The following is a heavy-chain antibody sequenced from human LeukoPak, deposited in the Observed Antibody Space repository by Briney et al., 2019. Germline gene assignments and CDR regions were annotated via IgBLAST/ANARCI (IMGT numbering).Heavy chain of an antibody. CDR3: ARAEGLVVVAATIDY. CDR1: GFTFSDYY. D-gene: IGHD2-15*01. J-gene: IGHJ4*02. CDR2: ISSSGSTI. Sequence: PGGSLRLSCAASGFTFSDYYMSWIRQAPGKGLEWVSYISSSGSTIYYADSVKGRFTISRDNAKNSLYLQMNSLRAGATAVYYCARAEGLVVVAATIDYWGQGTLVTVSS. V-gene: IGHV3-11*04.